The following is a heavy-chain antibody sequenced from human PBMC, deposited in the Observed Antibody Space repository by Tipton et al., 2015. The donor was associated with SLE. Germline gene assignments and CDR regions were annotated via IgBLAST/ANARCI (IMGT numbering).Heavy chain of an antibody. CDR1: GGSISSGGYY. CDR2: IYYSGST. J-gene: IGHJ4*02. CDR3: ARDPSWGLDY. V-gene: IGHV4-39*07. D-gene: IGHD2-2*01. Sequence: LRLSCTVSGGSISSGGYYWSWIRQHPGKGLEWIGSIYYSGSTYYNPPLKSRVTISVDTSKNQFSLKLSSVTAADTAVYYCARDPSWGLDYWGQGTLVTVSS.